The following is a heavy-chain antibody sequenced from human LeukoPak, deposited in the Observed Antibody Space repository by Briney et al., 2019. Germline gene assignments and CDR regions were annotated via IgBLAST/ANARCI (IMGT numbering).Heavy chain of an antibody. Sequence: PSETLSLTCTVSGYSISSGYYWGWIRQPPGKGLEWIGSIYHSGSTYYNPSLKSRVTISVDTSKNQFSLKLSSVTAADTAVYYCARSKRSGWYEHYYFDYWGQGTLVTVSS. CDR1: GYSISSGYY. V-gene: IGHV4-38-2*02. J-gene: IGHJ4*02. D-gene: IGHD6-19*01. CDR2: IYHSGST. CDR3: ARSKRSGWYEHYYFDY.